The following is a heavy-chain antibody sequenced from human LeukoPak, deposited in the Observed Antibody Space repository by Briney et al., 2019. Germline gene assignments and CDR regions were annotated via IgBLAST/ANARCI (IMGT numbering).Heavy chain of an antibody. CDR2: IIPILGIA. J-gene: IGHJ4*02. D-gene: IGHD2-2*01. CDR3: AGGGVVPAAIDY. Sequence: SVTVSFTASGGTFSSYAISWVRQAPGQGLEWMGRIIPILGIANYAQKFQGRVTITADKSTSTAYMELSSLRSEDTAVYYCAGGGVVPAAIDYWGQGTLVTVSS. V-gene: IGHV1-69*04. CDR1: GGTFSSYA.